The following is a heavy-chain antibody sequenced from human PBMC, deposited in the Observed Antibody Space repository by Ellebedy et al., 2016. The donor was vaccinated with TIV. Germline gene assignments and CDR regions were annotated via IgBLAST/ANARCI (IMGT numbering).Heavy chain of an antibody. J-gene: IGHJ3*02. D-gene: IGHD1-14*01. CDR2: IYPGDSDT. Sequence: GESLKISCKGSGYSFTSYWIGWVRQMPGKGLEWMGIIYPGDSDTRYSPSFQGQVTISADKSISTAYLQWSSLKASDTAMYYCARQRITMGPEDAFDIWGQGTMVTVSS. CDR1: GYSFTSYW. CDR3: ARQRITMGPEDAFDI. V-gene: IGHV5-51*01.